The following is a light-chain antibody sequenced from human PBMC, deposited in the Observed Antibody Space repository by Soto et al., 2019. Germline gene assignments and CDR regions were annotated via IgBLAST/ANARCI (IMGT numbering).Light chain of an antibody. Sequence: QSVLTQPPSVSGAPGQRVTISCTGSSSNIGAGYDVHWYQQFPGSAPKLLIYGDNNRPSGVPDRFSGSKSGTSASLAITGLQAEDEADYYCQSYDSSLSGLLFGGGTKLTV. V-gene: IGLV1-40*01. CDR3: QSYDSSLSGLL. CDR2: GDN. J-gene: IGLJ2*01. CDR1: SSNIGAGYD.